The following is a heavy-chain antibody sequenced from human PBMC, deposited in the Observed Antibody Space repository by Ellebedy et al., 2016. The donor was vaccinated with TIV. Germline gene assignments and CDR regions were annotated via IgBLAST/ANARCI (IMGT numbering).Heavy chain of an antibody. Sequence: GGSLRLSCAASGFTVNSHYMRWVRHAPGKGLQWVSLIDRGGSTYYADPVKGRYTISRDISKKMWYLQMNSLGTEDTAVYYCARETYNKVELEVWGVLDMWGQGTMVTFSS. CDR2: IDRGGST. D-gene: IGHD1-1*01. CDR3: ARETYNKVELEVWGVLDM. J-gene: IGHJ3*02. CDR1: GFTVNSHY. V-gene: IGHV3-66*01.